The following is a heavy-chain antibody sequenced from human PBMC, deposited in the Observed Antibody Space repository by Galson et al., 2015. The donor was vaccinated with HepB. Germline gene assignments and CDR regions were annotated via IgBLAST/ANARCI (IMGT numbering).Heavy chain of an antibody. CDR3: TRLGDFSGYSSR. J-gene: IGHJ4*02. CDR2: LRSKTTNYAT. CDR1: GFTFSGSA. V-gene: IGHV3-73*01. D-gene: IGHD6-19*01. Sequence: SLRLSCAASGFTFSGSAIHWVRQASGKGPEWVGRLRSKTTNYATSYVPSLKGRFTISRDGSKNMAYLHIKSLKTEDTAVYYCTRLGDFSGYSSRWGQGTLVTVSA.